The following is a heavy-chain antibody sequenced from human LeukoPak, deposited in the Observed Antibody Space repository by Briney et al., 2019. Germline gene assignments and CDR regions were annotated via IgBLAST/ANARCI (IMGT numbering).Heavy chain of an antibody. D-gene: IGHD4-17*01. CDR2: ISSSSSYI. Sequence: GGSLRLSCAASGFTLSSHSMNWVRQAPGKGLEWVSSISSSSSYIYYADSVKGRFTISRDNAKNSLYLQMNSLRAEDTAVYYCARGQGTTVPAYWYFDLWGRGPLVTVSS. J-gene: IGHJ2*01. CDR1: GFTLSSHS. V-gene: IGHV3-21*01. CDR3: ARGQGTTVPAYWYFDL.